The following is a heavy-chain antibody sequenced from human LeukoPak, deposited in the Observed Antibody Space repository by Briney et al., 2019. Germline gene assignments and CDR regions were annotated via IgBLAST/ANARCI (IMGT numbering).Heavy chain of an antibody. CDR3: ARDSRYNYDSSYSGLGDS. CDR2: INSNSSYI. V-gene: IGHV3-21*01. Sequence: GGSLRLSCAASGFTFSSYSMNWVRQAPGKGLEWVSSINSNSSYIYYADSLKGRFTISRDNAKNSLYLQMNSLRAEDTAVYYCARDSRYNYDSSYSGLGDSWGQGTLVTVSS. CDR1: GFTFSSYS. D-gene: IGHD3-22*01. J-gene: IGHJ4*02.